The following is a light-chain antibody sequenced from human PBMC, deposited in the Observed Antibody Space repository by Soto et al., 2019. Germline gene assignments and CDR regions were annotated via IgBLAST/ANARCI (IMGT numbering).Light chain of an antibody. V-gene: IGLV1-44*01. J-gene: IGLJ1*01. CDR1: RSDIGSNS. Sequence: QSVLTQPPSATGTPGQTVTISSSGSRSDIGSNSVSWYQHLPGTAPKLMIYDVNKRPSGVPYRFSGSKSGNTASLTISGLQAEDEADYYCCSYAGTYTRVFGTGTKVTVL. CDR2: DVN. CDR3: CSYAGTYTRV.